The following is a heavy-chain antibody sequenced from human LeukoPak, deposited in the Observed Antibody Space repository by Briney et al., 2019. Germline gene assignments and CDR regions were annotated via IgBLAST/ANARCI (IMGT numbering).Heavy chain of an antibody. Sequence: GRSLRLSCTASGFTFGDYAMSWVRQAPGKGLEWVGFIRSKAYGGTTEYAASVKGRFTISRDDSKSIAYLQMNSLKTEDTAVYYYTIAAAGTRNDYWGQGTLVTVSS. CDR2: IRSKAYGGTT. J-gene: IGHJ4*02. CDR1: GFTFGDYA. CDR3: TIAAAGTRNDY. V-gene: IGHV3-49*04. D-gene: IGHD6-13*01.